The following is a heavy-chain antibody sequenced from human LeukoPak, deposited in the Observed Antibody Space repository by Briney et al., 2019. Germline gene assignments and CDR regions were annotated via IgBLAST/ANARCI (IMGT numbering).Heavy chain of an antibody. CDR3: ARDGRLDGYNGIVDN. D-gene: IGHD5-24*01. Sequence: PGGSLRLSCAASGFTFSNYWMHWVRQAPGKGLVWVSSIKSNGRTTSYADSVKGRSTISRDNAKNTLYLQMNSLRVEDTAVYYCARDGRLDGYNGIVDNWGQGTLVTVSS. V-gene: IGHV3-74*01. J-gene: IGHJ4*02. CDR2: IKSNGRTT. CDR1: GFTFSNYW.